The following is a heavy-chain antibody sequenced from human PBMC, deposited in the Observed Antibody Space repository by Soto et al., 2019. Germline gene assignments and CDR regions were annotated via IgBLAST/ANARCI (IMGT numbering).Heavy chain of an antibody. V-gene: IGHV3-30-3*01. CDR1: GFTFSSYA. CDR2: ISYDGSNK. CDR3: ARAVQDSYCSSTSCYEEGAFDI. D-gene: IGHD2-2*01. J-gene: IGHJ3*02. Sequence: GGSLRLSCAASGFTFSSYAMHWVRQAPGKGLEWVAVISYDGSNKYYADSVKGRFTISRDNSKNTLYLQMNSLRAEDTAVYYCARAVQDSYCSSTSCYEEGAFDIWGQGTMVTVSS.